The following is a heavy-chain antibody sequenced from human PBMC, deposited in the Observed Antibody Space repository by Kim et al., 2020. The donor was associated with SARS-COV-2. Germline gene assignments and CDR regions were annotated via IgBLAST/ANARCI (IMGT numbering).Heavy chain of an antibody. Sequence: GGSLRLSCAASGFTVSSNYMSWVRQAPGKGLEWVSVIYSGGRTDYADSVKGRFTISRNNSKNTLYLQMNSLRDEDTAVYYCARAEEGLDYYGMDVWGQGT. CDR3: ARAEEGLDYYGMDV. CDR2: IYSGGRT. J-gene: IGHJ6*02. D-gene: IGHD5-12*01. V-gene: IGHV3-66*01. CDR1: GFTVSSNY.